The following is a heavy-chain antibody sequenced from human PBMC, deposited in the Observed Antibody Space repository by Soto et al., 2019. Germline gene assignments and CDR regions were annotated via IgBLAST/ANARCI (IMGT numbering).Heavy chain of an antibody. Sequence: PSETLSLTCAVYGGSFSGYYWSWIRQPPGKGLEWIGEINHSGSTNYNPSLKSRVTISVDTSKNQFSLKLSSVTAADTAVYYCARVFGYDYVWGSYRTNWFDPWGQGTLVTVSS. V-gene: IGHV4-34*01. J-gene: IGHJ5*02. CDR3: ARVFGYDYVWGSYRTNWFDP. CDR2: INHSGST. D-gene: IGHD3-16*02. CDR1: GGSFSGYY.